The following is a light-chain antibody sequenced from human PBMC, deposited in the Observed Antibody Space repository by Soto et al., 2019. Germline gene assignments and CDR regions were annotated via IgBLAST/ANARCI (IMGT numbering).Light chain of an antibody. CDR2: DVS. V-gene: IGLV2-14*01. Sequence: QSALTQPASVSGSPGQSIPISCTGTSSDVVGYNYVSWYQQHPGKAPKLMIYDVSNRPSGVSNRFSGTKSGNTASLTISGHQAEDEADYYCSSYTSSSTLVVFGGGTTLTVL. J-gene: IGLJ2*01. CDR3: SSYTSSSTLVV. CDR1: SSDVVGYNY.